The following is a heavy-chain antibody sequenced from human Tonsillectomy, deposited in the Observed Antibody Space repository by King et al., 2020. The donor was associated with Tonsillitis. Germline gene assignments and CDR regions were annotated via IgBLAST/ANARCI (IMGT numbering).Heavy chain of an antibody. J-gene: IGHJ4*02. CDR1: GITFSRYG. CDR3: ASTQYFGEFLLEY. D-gene: IGHD3-10*01. CDR2: ISYDETDK. V-gene: IGHV3-30*03. Sequence: VQLVESGGGVVQPGRSLRLSCAASGITFSRYGLHWVRQAPGKGLEWVAVISYDETDKYYADSVKGRFTISRDNSKNTVYLQMNSVRVEDTAVYYCASTQYFGEFLLEYWGQGTLVTVSS.